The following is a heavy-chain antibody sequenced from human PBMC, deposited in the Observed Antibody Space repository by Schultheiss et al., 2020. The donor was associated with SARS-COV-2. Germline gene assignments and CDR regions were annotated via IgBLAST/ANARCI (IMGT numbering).Heavy chain of an antibody. CDR1: GFTFSSYA. V-gene: IGHV3-30*01. D-gene: IGHD1-26*01. CDR2: ISYDGSNK. Sequence: GGSLRLSCAASGFTFSSYAMHWVRQAPGKVLEWVAVISYDGSNKYYADSVKGRFTISRDNSKNTLYLQMNSLRAEDTAVYYCARGGLVGAESEWFDPWGQGTLVTVSS. J-gene: IGHJ5*02. CDR3: ARGGLVGAESEWFDP.